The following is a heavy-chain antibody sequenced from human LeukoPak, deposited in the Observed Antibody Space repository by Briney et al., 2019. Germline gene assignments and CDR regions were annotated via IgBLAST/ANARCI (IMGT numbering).Heavy chain of an antibody. D-gene: IGHD3-3*01. CDR2: IIPILGIA. CDR1: GGTFSSYA. V-gene: IGHV1-69*04. J-gene: IGHJ6*02. CDR3: ARDLSWSGYPSGPDV. Sequence: GASVKVSCEASGGTFSSYAISWVRQAPGQGLEWMGRIIPILGIANYAQKFQGRVTITADKSTSTAYMELSSLRSEDTAVYYCARDLSWSGYPSGPDVWGQGTTVTVSS.